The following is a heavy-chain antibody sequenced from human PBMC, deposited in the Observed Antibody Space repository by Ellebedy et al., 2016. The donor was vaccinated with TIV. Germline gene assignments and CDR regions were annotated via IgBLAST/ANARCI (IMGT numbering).Heavy chain of an antibody. CDR3: NHYGNYVH. V-gene: IGHV3-73*01. J-gene: IGHJ4*02. Sequence: PGGSLRLSCAASGFTFSGSAMHWVRQASGQGLEWVGRIRSKANSYATAYAASVKGRFTISRDDSKNTAYLQMNSLKTEDTAVYYCNHYGNYVHWGQGTLVTVSS. CDR1: GFTFSGSA. CDR2: IRSKANSYAT. D-gene: IGHD4-11*01.